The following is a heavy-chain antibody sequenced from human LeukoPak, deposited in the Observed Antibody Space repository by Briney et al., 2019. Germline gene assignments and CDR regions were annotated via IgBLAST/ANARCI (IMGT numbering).Heavy chain of an antibody. D-gene: IGHD4-23*01. Sequence: SVKVSCKASGGTFSSYAISWARQAPGQGLEWMGGIIPIFGTANYAQKFQGRVTITADESTSTACMELSSLRSEDTAVYYCARDWGGGNSVYYYYYGMDVWGQGTTVTVSS. CDR1: GGTFSSYA. CDR3: ARDWGGGNSVYYYYYGMDV. J-gene: IGHJ6*02. CDR2: IIPIFGTA. V-gene: IGHV1-69*13.